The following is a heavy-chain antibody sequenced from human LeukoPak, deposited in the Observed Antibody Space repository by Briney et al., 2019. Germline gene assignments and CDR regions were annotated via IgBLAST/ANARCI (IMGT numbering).Heavy chain of an antibody. Sequence: GGSLRLSCSASGFTFSSYAMHWVRQAPGKGLEYVSAISSNGGSTYYADSVKGRFTISRDNSKNTLYLQMSSLRAEDTAVYYCVKVGSKDYTMTNFDYRGQGTLVTVSS. CDR3: VKVGSKDYTMTNFDY. V-gene: IGHV3-64D*06. J-gene: IGHJ4*02. CDR1: GFTFSSYA. D-gene: IGHD3-22*01. CDR2: ISSNGGST.